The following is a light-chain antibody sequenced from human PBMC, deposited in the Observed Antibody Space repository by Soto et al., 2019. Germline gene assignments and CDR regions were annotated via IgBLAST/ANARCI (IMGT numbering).Light chain of an antibody. CDR1: QSIGGN. V-gene: IGKV3-15*01. CDR2: DVS. CDR3: QQYNNRPPWT. Sequence: EIVVTQSPAALSVSPGERATLSCRASQSIGGNLAWYQQKSGQAPRLLIYDVSTRATGIPARFSGRGSGTEFTLTTSSLQSEDFALYYCQQYNNRPPWTFGQGTKVDIK. J-gene: IGKJ1*01.